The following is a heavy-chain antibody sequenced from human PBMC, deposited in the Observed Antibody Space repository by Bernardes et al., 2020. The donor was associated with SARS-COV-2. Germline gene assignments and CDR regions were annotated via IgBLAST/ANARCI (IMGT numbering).Heavy chain of an antibody. D-gene: IGHD5-12*01. CDR1: GFSFSNYG. J-gene: IGHJ4*02. CDR3: AKDSRNTGYGTGDF. Sequence: VGSLILSCAASGFSFSNYGMHWVRQAPGKGLEWLAVISDDGSNKYYADSVKGRFTISRDNSKKTLYLEVNSLTGEDTAVYYCAKDSRNTGYGTGDFWGQGTLVTVSS. CDR2: ISDDGSNK. V-gene: IGHV3-30*18.